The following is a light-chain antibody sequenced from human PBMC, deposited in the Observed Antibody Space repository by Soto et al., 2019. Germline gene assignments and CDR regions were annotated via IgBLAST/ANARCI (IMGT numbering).Light chain of an antibody. J-gene: IGKJ1*01. CDR1: QSLLYSSDNKNY. CDR2: WAS. CDR3: QQYYSTPWT. Sequence: DIVMTKSPDSLAVSLGERATVNCKSSQSLLYSSDNKNYLAWYQQRPGQPPKLLIYWASTRESGVPDRFSGGGSGTDFTLTISSLQAEDVAIYYCQQYYSTPWTFGQGTKVEIK. V-gene: IGKV4-1*01.